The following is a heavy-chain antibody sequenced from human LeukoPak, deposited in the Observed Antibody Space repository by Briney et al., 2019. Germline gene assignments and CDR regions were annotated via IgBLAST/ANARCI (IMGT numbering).Heavy chain of an antibody. D-gene: IGHD6-13*01. CDR1: GGSISSSSYY. Sequence: SETLSLTCTVSGGSISSSSYYWGWIRQPPGKGLEWIGSIYYSGNSYYNPSLKSRVTISVDTSKNQFSLKLSSVTAADTAVYYCAACKEYTSSWYVGHSRVRFDPWGLGTLVTVSS. CDR3: AACKEYTSSWYVGHSRVRFDP. V-gene: IGHV4-39*01. J-gene: IGHJ5*02. CDR2: IYYSGNS.